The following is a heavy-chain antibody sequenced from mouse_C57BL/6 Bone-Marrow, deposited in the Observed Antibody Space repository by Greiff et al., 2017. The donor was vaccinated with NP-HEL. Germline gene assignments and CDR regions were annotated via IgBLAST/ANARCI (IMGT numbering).Heavy chain of an antibody. J-gene: IGHJ4*01. D-gene: IGHD2-4*01. Sequence: EVKVEESGGGLVKPGGSLKLSCAASGFTFSSYAMSWVRQTPEKRLEWVATISDGGSYTYYPDNVKGRFTISRDNAKNNLYLQMSHLKSEDTAMYYCARDDYEGGDYWGQGTSVTVSS. V-gene: IGHV5-4*01. CDR3: ARDDYEGGDY. CDR2: ISDGGSYT. CDR1: GFTFSSYA.